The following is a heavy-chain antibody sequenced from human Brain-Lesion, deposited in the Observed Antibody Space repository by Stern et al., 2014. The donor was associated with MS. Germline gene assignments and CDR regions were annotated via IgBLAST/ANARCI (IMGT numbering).Heavy chain of an antibody. D-gene: IGHD2-2*01. V-gene: IGHV4-61*02. J-gene: IGHJ6*02. Sequence: VQLVESGPGLVKPSQTLSLSCTVSGGSISSGGYYWSWIRQPAGKGLEWIGRIFNSGSTSYTPPLKSRVTISIDTSKTQFSLRLTSMTAADTAVYYCARGRVVPGFQYYATDVWGQGTTVIVSS. CDR2: IFNSGST. CDR1: GGSISSGGYY. CDR3: ARGRVVPGFQYYATDV.